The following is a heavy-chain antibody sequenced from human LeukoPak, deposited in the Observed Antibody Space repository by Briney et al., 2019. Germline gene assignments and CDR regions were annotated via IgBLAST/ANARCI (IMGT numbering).Heavy chain of an antibody. D-gene: IGHD6-19*01. V-gene: IGHV3-9*03. J-gene: IGHJ4*02. Sequence: PGRSLRLSCAASGFTFDDYAMHWVRQAPGKGLEGVSGISWNSCSIGYADSVKGRFTISRDNAKNSLYLQMNSLRAEDMALYYCAKDFGGIAVAAGDYWGQGALVTVCS. CDR2: ISWNSCSI. CDR3: AKDFGGIAVAAGDY. CDR1: GFTFDDYA.